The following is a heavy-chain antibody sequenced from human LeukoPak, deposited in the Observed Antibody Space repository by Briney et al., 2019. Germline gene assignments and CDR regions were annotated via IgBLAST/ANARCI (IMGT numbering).Heavy chain of an antibody. D-gene: IGHD2-2*01. Sequence: GGSLRLSCAASGFTFRSSAMHWVRQAPGKGLEWVADIWSDVSFKNYPDSVQGRFTISRDNSKNTLFLQMNSLRADDTAVYYCARGIAPTANPNWFDPWGQGTLVTVSS. CDR3: ARGIAPTANPNWFDP. CDR1: GFTFRSSA. V-gene: IGHV3-33*01. J-gene: IGHJ5*02. CDR2: IWSDVSFK.